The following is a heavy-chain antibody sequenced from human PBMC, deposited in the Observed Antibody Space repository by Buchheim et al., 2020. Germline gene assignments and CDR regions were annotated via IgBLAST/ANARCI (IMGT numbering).Heavy chain of an antibody. CDR1: GGSINRYY. CDR3: ARAHRTYDDTTRNDY. CDR2: IYYSGST. D-gene: IGHD4-17*01. Sequence: QVQLQESGPGLVKPSETLSLTCTVSGGSINRYYWSWIRQPPGKGLEWIGYIYYSGSTNYNPSLKSRVSISIDTSKNHFSLNLTSVTAADTAVYYCARAHRTYDDTTRNDYWGQGIL. V-gene: IGHV4-59*01. J-gene: IGHJ4*02.